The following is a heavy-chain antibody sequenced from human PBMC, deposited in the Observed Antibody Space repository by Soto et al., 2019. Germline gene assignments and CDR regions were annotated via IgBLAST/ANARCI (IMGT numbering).Heavy chain of an antibody. Sequence: GGSLRLSCAASGVTFNTYGIHWVRQAPGKGLEWVAVVWSDGSRQYYADSVKGRFTVSRDNSKNSLYLQMDSLRAEDTAVYYCAREGEPRLTTFFFDYWGQGTLVTVSS. CDR3: AREGEPRLTTFFFDY. CDR2: VWSDGSRQ. CDR1: GVTFNTYG. V-gene: IGHV3-33*01. D-gene: IGHD4-4*01. J-gene: IGHJ4*02.